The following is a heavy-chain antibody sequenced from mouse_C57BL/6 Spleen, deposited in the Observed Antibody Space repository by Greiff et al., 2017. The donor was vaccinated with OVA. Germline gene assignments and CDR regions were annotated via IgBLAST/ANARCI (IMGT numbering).Heavy chain of an antibody. CDR2: IYPGSGNT. Sequence: VQLQQSGPELVKPGASVKISCKASGYSFTSYYIHWVKQRPGQGLEWIGWIYPGSGNTTYNEKLKGKATLTADTSSSTAYMQLSSLTSEDSAVYYCAREGPLLRWGFAYWGQGTLVTVSA. J-gene: IGHJ3*01. D-gene: IGHD1-1*01. CDR1: GYSFTSYY. CDR3: AREGPLLRWGFAY. V-gene: IGHV1-66*01.